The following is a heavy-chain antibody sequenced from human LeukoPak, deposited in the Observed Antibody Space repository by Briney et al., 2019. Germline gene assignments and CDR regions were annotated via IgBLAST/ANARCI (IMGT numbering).Heavy chain of an antibody. CDR2: INPSGGST. Sequence: GASVKVSCKASGYTFTSYYMHWVRQAPGQGLEWMGIINPSGGSTSYAQKFQGRVTMTRDTSTSTVYMELSSLRSEDTAVYYCARDSSDCSSTSCYYNWFDPWGQGTLVTVSS. D-gene: IGHD2-2*01. V-gene: IGHV1-46*01. CDR3: ARDSSDCSSTSCYYNWFDP. J-gene: IGHJ5*02. CDR1: GYTFTSYY.